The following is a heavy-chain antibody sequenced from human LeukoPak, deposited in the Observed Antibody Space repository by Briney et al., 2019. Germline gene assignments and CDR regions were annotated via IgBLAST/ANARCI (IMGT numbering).Heavy chain of an antibody. CDR3: ARSGYSSGWYLVNWFDP. CDR2: ISSNGGST. Sequence: GGSLRLSCAASGSTFSSYAMHWVRQAPGKGLEYVSAISSNGGSTYYANSVKGRFTISRDNSKNALYLQMGSLRAEDMAVYYCARSGYSSGWYLVNWFDPWGQGTLVTVSS. J-gene: IGHJ5*02. D-gene: IGHD6-19*01. V-gene: IGHV3-64*01. CDR1: GSTFSSYA.